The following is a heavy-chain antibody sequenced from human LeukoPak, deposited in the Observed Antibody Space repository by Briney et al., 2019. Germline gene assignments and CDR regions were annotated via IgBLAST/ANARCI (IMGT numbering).Heavy chain of an antibody. J-gene: IGHJ4*02. Sequence: GRSLRLSCAASGFTFDDYAMHWVRQAPGKGLEWVSGISWSSGSIGYADSVKGRFTISRDNAKNSLYLQMNSLRAEDTALYYCAKDLAGTFDYWGQGTLVTVSS. CDR2: ISWSSGSI. D-gene: IGHD6-13*01. V-gene: IGHV3-9*01. CDR1: GFTFDDYA. CDR3: AKDLAGTFDY.